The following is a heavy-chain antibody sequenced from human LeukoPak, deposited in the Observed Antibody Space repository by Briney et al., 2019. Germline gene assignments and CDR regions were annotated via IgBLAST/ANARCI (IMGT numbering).Heavy chain of an antibody. CDR2: ISSSSSYI. D-gene: IGHD3-22*01. V-gene: IGHV3-21*01. Sequence: GGSLRLSCAASGFTFSSYSMNWVRQAPGKGLEWVSSISSSSSYIYYADSVKGRFTISRDNAKSSLYLQMNSLRAEDTAVYYRASCYYDSSGNFDYWGQGTLVTVSS. J-gene: IGHJ4*02. CDR1: GFTFSSYS. CDR3: ASCYYDSSGNFDY.